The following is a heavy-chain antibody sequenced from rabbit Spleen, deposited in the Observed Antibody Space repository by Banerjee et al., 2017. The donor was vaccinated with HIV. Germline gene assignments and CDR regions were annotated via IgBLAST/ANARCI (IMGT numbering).Heavy chain of an antibody. CDR1: GFSFSSRYY. CDR3: ARDTRSSFSSYGMDL. D-gene: IGHD1-1*01. CDR2: VGSGATGNT. Sequence: QSLEESGGGLVQPEGSLTLTCTASGFSFSSRYYMCWVRQAPGKGLEWIGCVGSGATGNTYYARWAKGRFFISKTSSTTLTLQMTSMTAADTAAYFCARDTRSSFSSYGMDLWGQGTLVTVS. J-gene: IGHJ3*01. V-gene: IGHV1S40*01.